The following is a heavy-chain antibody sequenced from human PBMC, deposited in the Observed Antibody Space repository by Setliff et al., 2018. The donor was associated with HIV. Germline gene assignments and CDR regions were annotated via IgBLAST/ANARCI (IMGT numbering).Heavy chain of an antibody. CDR3: ATVDGTRYLDY. D-gene: IGHD1-1*01. CDR2: MFRTGTS. J-gene: IGHJ4*02. V-gene: IGHV4-38-2*01. Sequence: LSLTCAVSGYSIRSSYYWGWIRQSPGKGLEWIGTMFRTGTSYYNPSLTSRVTISQDTSKNQFSLELTSVTAADTAVYYCATVDGTRYLDYWGQGKLVTVSS. CDR1: GYSIRSSYY.